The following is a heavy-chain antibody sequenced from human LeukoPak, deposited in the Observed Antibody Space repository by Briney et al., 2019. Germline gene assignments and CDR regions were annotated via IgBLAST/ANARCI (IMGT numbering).Heavy chain of an antibody. D-gene: IGHD3-10*01. CDR2: IYYSGST. CDR3: ARLIMVRGLVLLYYFDY. CDR1: GGSISSYY. J-gene: IGHJ4*02. Sequence: PSETLSLTCTVSGGSISSYYWSWIRQPPGKGLEWIGYIYYSGSTNYNPSLKSRVTISVDTSKNQFSLKLSSVTAADTAVYYCARLIMVRGLVLLYYFDYWGQGTLVTVSS. V-gene: IGHV4-59*08.